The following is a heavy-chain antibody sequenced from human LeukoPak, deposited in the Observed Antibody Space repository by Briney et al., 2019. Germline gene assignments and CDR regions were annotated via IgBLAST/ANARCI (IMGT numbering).Heavy chain of an antibody. CDR2: INPNSGGT. V-gene: IGHV1-2*02. D-gene: IGHD6-13*01. J-gene: IGHJ6*03. CDR1: GYTFTGYY. CDR3: ARVGVAAPPGGYYYMDV. Sequence: GASVKVSCKASGYTFTGYYMHWVRQAPGQGLEWMGWINPNSGGTNYAQKFQGRVTMTRDTSISTAYMELSRLRSDDTAVYYCARVGVAAPPGGYYYMDVWGKGTTVTVSS.